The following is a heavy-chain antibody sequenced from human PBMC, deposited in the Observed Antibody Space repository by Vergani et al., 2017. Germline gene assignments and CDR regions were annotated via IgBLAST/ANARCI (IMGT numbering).Heavy chain of an antibody. CDR1: GFIFSDCN. J-gene: IGHJ3*02. Sequence: EVQLVESGGGLVKPGGSLRLSCAASGFIFSDCNMNWVRQAPGKGLEWVSSIDPSSSYIYWADSVKGRFTISRDNAGNSLYLQMNSLRAEDTAVYYCARGSSSYQREDGCDIWGQGTLVSVSS. V-gene: IGHV3-21*01. CDR3: ARGSSSYQREDGCDI. CDR2: IDPSSSYI. D-gene: IGHD6-13*01.